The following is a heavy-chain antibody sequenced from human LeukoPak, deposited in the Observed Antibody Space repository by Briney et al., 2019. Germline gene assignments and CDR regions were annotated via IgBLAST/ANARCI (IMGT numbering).Heavy chain of an antibody. J-gene: IGHJ5*02. D-gene: IGHD7-27*01. CDR3: AGGETNWGYNWFDP. CDR1: GGTFSSYA. CDR2: IIPILGIA. Sequence: SVKVSCKASGGTFSSYAISWVRQAPGQGLEWMGRIIPILGIANYAQKFQGRVTITADKSTSTAYMELSSLRSEDTAVYYCAGGETNWGYNWFDPWGQGTLVTVSS. V-gene: IGHV1-69*04.